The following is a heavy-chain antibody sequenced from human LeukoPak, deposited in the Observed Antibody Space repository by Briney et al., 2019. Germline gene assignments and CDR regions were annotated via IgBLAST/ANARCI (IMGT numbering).Heavy chain of an antibody. J-gene: IGHJ4*02. CDR2: ISGSGGST. Sequence: GGSLRLSCAASGFSFSSYAMSWVRQAPGKGLEWVSSISGSGGSTYYADSVKGRLTISRDNSKNTLYLQTNSLRADDTAVYYCAKDLRLVAVAGPMWRYWGQGTLVTVSS. D-gene: IGHD6-13*01. CDR1: GFSFSSYA. V-gene: IGHV3-23*01. CDR3: AKDLRLVAVAGPMWRY.